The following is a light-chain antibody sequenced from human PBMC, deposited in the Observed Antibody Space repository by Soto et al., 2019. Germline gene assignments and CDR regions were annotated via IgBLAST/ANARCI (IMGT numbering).Light chain of an antibody. Sequence: EIVLTQSPASLSLSPVERAILSCRASQSVDSYLVWYQQKPGQAPRLLIFGASNRATGIPARFSGSGSGTDFTLTINSLEPDDFAVYYCQQYSNWSTFGQGTKVDIK. CDR3: QQYSNWST. V-gene: IGKV3-11*01. CDR1: QSVDSY. J-gene: IGKJ1*01. CDR2: GAS.